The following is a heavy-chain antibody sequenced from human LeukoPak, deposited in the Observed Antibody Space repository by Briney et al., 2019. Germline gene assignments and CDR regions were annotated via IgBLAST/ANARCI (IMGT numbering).Heavy chain of an antibody. CDR2: IIPIFGTA. Sequence: ASVKVSCKASGGTFSSYAISWVRQAPGQGLEWMGGIIPIFGTANYAQKFQGRVTITADESTSTAYMELSSLRSEDTAVYYCARDRSYYGSGSMGYYYYYGMDVWGKGTTVIVSS. V-gene: IGHV1-69*01. D-gene: IGHD3-10*01. CDR3: ARDRSYYGSGSMGYYYYYGMDV. J-gene: IGHJ6*04. CDR1: GGTFSSYA.